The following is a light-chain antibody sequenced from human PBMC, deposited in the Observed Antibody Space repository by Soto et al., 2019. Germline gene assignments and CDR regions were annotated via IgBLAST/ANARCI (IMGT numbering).Light chain of an antibody. J-gene: IGLJ1*01. CDR2: DVS. CDR3: ASYTTSSTYV. Sequence: QSALTQPASVSGSPGQSIAISCTGISSDVGGYSYVSWYQQQPGKAPKLVISDVSNRPSGVSDRFSGSKSGNTASLTISGLQTEDEADYYCASYTTSSTYVFGTGTQLTVL. CDR1: SSDVGGYSY. V-gene: IGLV2-14*01.